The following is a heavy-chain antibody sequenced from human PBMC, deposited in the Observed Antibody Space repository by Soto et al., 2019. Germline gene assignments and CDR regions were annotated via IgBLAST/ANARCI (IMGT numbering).Heavy chain of an antibody. V-gene: IGHV3-66*01. Sequence: EVQLVESGGGLVQPGGSLRLSCAASGFTVSSNYMSWVRQAPGKGLEWVSVIYSSGSTYYADSVKGRFTISRDNSKNTLYLQMNSLRAEDTAVYYCASARLDYGDYGGYDYWGQGTLVTVSS. CDR1: GFTVSSNY. J-gene: IGHJ4*02. CDR2: IYSSGST. D-gene: IGHD4-17*01. CDR3: ASARLDYGDYGGYDY.